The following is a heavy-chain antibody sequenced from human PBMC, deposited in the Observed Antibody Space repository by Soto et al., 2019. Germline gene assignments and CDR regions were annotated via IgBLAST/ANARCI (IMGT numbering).Heavy chain of an antibody. CDR3: ATLLVVAARGGWFDP. CDR1: GYAFTTSW. D-gene: IGHD2-15*01. Sequence: PGESLKISCQGSGYAFTTSWIAWVRQMPGKGLEWMGAIYPRDSDTKYSPSFQGQVTLSVDNSINTAFLQWRSLKASDTAMYYCATLLVVAARGGWFDPWGRGTPVTVSS. J-gene: IGHJ5*02. CDR2: IYPRDSDT. V-gene: IGHV5-51*01.